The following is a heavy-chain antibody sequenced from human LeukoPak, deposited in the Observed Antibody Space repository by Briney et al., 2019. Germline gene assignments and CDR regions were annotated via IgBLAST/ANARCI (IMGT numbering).Heavy chain of an antibody. J-gene: IGHJ4*02. Sequence: SQTLSLTCAISGDSVSSNSAAWNSIRQSPSRGLERLVRTYYRSKWYSDYAVSVRSRITINPDTSRNQFSLQLSSVTPEDTAVYFCARGWEGPYPIGPFDYWGQGTLVTVSS. V-gene: IGHV6-1*01. CDR3: ARGWEGPYPIGPFDY. CDR1: GDSVSSNSAA. CDR2: TYYRSKWYS. D-gene: IGHD1-26*01.